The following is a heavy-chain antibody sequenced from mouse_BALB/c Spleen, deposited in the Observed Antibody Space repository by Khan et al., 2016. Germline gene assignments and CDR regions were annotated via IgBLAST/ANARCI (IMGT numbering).Heavy chain of an antibody. CDR1: GFNIKDTY. CDR3: AGGYYAMDY. V-gene: IGHV14-3*02. J-gene: IGHJ4*01. Sequence: EVQLQESGAELVKPGASVKLSCTASGFNIKDTYMHWVKQRPEQGLEWIGRIDPANGNTKYDPKFQGKATITVDTSSNTAYLQLSSLTSEDTAVYYCAGGYYAMDYWGQGTSVTVSS. CDR2: IDPANGNT.